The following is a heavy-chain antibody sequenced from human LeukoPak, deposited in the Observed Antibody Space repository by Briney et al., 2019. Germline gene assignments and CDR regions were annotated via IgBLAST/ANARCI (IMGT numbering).Heavy chain of an antibody. Sequence: ASVKVSCKASGYSLSRYGISWVRQAPGQGLEWMGWISTYNGNTNYAQKFQGRLPMTTDTATKTAYMELRSLRSDDTAVYYCARDTDDAYGGATADYWGQGTLVSVSS. D-gene: IGHD1-26*01. V-gene: IGHV1-18*01. CDR2: ISTYNGNT. CDR3: ARDTDDAYGGATADY. CDR1: GYSLSRYG. J-gene: IGHJ4*02.